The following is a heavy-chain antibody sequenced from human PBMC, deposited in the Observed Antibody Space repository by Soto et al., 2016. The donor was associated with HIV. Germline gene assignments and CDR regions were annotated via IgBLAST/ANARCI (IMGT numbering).Heavy chain of an antibody. CDR2: INWNGGST. J-gene: IGHJ6*02. V-gene: IGHV3-20*04. D-gene: IGHD3-10*01. CDR3: ARDRGYYYGSGSSKAVYYYGMDV. Sequence: EVQLVESGRGVVRPGGSLRLSCAASGFTFDDYGMSWVRQAPGKGLEWVSGINWNGGSTGYVDSVKGRFTIFRDNAKNSLYLQMNSLRVEDTALYYCARDRGYYYGSGSSKAVYYYGMDVWGQGTTVTVSS. CDR1: GFTFDDYG.